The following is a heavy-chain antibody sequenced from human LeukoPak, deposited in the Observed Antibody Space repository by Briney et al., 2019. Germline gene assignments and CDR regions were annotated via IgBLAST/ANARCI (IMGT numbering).Heavy chain of an antibody. CDR1: GFTFSSYA. D-gene: IGHD6-13*01. Sequence: GRSLRLSCAASGFTFSSYAMHWVRQAPGKGLEWVAVISYDGSNKYYADSVKGRFTISRDNSKNTLYLQMNSLRAEDTAVYYCATHPIAGLDYWGQGTLVTVSS. CDR2: ISYDGSNK. CDR3: ATHPIAGLDY. J-gene: IGHJ4*02. V-gene: IGHV3-30-3*01.